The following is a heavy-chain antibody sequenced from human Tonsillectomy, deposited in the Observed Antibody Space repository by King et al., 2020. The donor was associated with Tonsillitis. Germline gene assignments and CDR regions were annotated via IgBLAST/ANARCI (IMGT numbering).Heavy chain of an antibody. D-gene: IGHD5-24*01. CDR2: INHSGST. Sequence: VQLQQWGAGLLKPSETLSLTCAVYGGSFSGYYWSWIRQSPGKGLEWIGEINHSGSTNYNPSLKSRVTMSVDTSKNQFSLKLSSVTAADTAVYYCARGGGKRWLEGYYFDYWGQGTLVTVSS. J-gene: IGHJ4*02. CDR1: GGSFSGYY. V-gene: IGHV4-34*01. CDR3: ARGGGKRWLEGYYFDY.